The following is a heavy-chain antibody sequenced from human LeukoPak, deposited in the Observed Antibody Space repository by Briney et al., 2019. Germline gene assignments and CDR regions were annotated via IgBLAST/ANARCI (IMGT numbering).Heavy chain of an antibody. D-gene: IGHD2-21*02. CDR3: AKDISVVVTAIGAFDI. V-gene: IGHV3-9*01. Sequence: GGSLRLSCAASGFTFDDYAMHWVRQAPGKGLEWVSGISWNSGSIGYADSVKGRFTISRDNAKNSLYLQMNSLRAEDTALYYCAKDISVVVTAIGAFDIWGQGTMVTVSS. CDR2: ISWNSGSI. J-gene: IGHJ3*02. CDR1: GFTFDDYA.